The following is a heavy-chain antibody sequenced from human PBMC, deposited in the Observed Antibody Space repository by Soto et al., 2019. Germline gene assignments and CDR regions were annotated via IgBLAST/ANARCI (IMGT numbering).Heavy chain of an antibody. CDR1: GFTFRRYG. J-gene: IGHJ6*02. CDR2: IWDDGSDK. CDR3: ARDRAAATFYYYYAMDV. V-gene: IGHV3-33*01. D-gene: IGHD6-13*01. Sequence: QLQLVESGGGVVQPGRSLTLSCAASGFTFRRYGMQWVRQAPGKGLESVAVIWDDGSDKYYADSVKGRFTISRDNSKNXXYLQMNSLRVEDTAVYYCARDRAAATFYYYYAMDVWGHGTTVTVSS.